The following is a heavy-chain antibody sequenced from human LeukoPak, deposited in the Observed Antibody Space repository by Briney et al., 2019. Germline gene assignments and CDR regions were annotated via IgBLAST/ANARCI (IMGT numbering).Heavy chain of an antibody. CDR2: IIPILGIA. D-gene: IGHD2-21*02. CDR3: AVAYCGGDCYSSVDY. V-gene: IGHV1-69*04. Sequence: ASVKVSCKASGGTFSSYAISWVRQAPGQGLEWMGRIIPILGIANYAQRFRGRVTITADKSTSTAYMELSSLRSEDTAVYYCAVAYCGGDCYSSVDYWGQGTLVTVSS. CDR1: GGTFSSYA. J-gene: IGHJ4*02.